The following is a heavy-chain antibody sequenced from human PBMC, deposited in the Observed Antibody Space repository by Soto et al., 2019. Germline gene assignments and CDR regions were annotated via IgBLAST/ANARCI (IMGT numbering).Heavy chain of an antibody. J-gene: IGHJ4*02. CDR2: ISAHNGNT. D-gene: IGHD2-15*01. CDR1: GYTFNSYG. V-gene: IGHV1-18*01. CDR3: VRDYCSGGNCYLLFDS. Sequence: QVQLVQSGAEVKKPGASVKVSCKASGYTFNSYGISWVRQAPGRWLEWMGWISAHNGNTNYAQKFQGRVTMTTDTSTCTAYMELRSLRSDDTAVYYCVRDYCSGGNCYLLFDSWGQGTLVTVSS.